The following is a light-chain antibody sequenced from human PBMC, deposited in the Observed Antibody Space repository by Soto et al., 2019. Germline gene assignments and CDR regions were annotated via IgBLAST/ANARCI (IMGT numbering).Light chain of an antibody. Sequence: DITMTQSPSTLSVTIRDRVTIPCRASQSIRRWLAWYQPKTGKAPKLLIYKASTLKSGVPSRFSGSGSGTEFTLTISSLQPDDFTTYYCQLYTSYSEGFAHGALLEI. CDR3: QLYTSYSEG. J-gene: IGKJ5*01. CDR1: QSIRRW. V-gene: IGKV1-5*03. CDR2: KAS.